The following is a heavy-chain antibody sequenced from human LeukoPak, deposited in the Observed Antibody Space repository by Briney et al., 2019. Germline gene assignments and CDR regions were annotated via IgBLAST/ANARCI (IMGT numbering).Heavy chain of an antibody. V-gene: IGHV3-30-3*01. D-gene: IGHD4-17*01. J-gene: IGHJ4*02. Sequence: GRSLRLSCAASGFTFSSYAMHWVRQAPGKGLEWVVVISYDGSNKYYADSVKGRFTISRDNSKNTLYLQMNSLRAEDTAVYYCARSELDYGDYFDYWGQGTLVTVSS. CDR3: ARSELDYGDYFDY. CDR2: ISYDGSNK. CDR1: GFTFSSYA.